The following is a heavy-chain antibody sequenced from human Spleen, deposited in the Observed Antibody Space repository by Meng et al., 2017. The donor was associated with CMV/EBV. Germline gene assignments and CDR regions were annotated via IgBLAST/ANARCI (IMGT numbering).Heavy chain of an antibody. J-gene: IGHJ3*02. Sequence: GESLKISCGASGFTFSSYLMHWVRQAPGKGLVWVSRINNDGSTTNYADSVKGRFTISRDTAKNTVYLQMNSLRAEDTAVYFCARAKRGNACDIWGQGTMVTVSS. V-gene: IGHV3-74*01. CDR3: ARAKRGNACDI. CDR1: GFTFSSYL. CDR2: INNDGSTT.